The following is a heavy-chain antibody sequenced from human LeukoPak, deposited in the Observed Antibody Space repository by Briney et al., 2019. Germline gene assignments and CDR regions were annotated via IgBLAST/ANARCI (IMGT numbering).Heavy chain of an antibody. D-gene: IGHD3-22*01. CDR3: AGPLLTYYSDSSAYS. V-gene: IGHV4-39*01. CDR2: IYYSGST. CDR1: GGSISSSNYH. Sequence: SETLSLTCSVSGGSISSSNYHWGWIRQPPGKGLEWIGIIYYSGSTSYNPSLKSRVTISIDTSKNQFSLKLTSVTAADTAVYYCAGPLLTYYSDSSAYSWGQGTLVTVSS. J-gene: IGHJ4*02.